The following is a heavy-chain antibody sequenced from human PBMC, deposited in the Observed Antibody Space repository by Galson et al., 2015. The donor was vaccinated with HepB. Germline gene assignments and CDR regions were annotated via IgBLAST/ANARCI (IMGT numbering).Heavy chain of an antibody. CDR2: VSGYNGNI. V-gene: IGHV1-18*01. J-gene: IGHJ3*02. CDR1: GYTFTNYG. CDR3: GRDLDYGGRGGWDAFDI. Sequence: SVKVSCKASGYTFTNYGLSWVRQAPGQGLEWMGWVSGYNGNINYVQKFQGRVTMTTDTSTTTAYMELRSLRPDDTAVYYCGRDLDYGGRGGWDAFDIWGQGTLVAVSS. D-gene: IGHD4-23*01.